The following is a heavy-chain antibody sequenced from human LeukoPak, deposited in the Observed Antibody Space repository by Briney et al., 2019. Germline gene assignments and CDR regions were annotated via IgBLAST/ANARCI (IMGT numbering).Heavy chain of an antibody. CDR2: VSPGNSDT. D-gene: IGHD1-26*01. CDR3: ARHGYQSSCSPVGGGY. CDR1: GYTFTNYC. V-gene: IGHV5-51*01. Sequence: GESLKISYPASGYTFTNYCIGWVRQLPGKGLEWMAIVSPGNSDTRYSPAFQGQVTISADKSISTAYLEWTSLKASDTAMHYCARHGYQSSCSPVGGGYWGQGTLVTVSS. J-gene: IGHJ4*02.